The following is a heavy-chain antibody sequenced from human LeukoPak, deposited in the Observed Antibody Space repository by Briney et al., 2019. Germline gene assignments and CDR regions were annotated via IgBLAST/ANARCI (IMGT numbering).Heavy chain of an antibody. V-gene: IGHV4-34*01. CDR1: GGSFSGYY. CDR3: ARRSGNYYHY. Sequence: SETLSLTCAVYGGSFSGYYWSWIRQPPGKGLEWIGEINHSGSTNYNPSLKSRVTISVDTSKNQFSLKLSSVTAADTAVYYCARRSGNYYHYWGQGTLVTVSS. CDR2: INHSGST. J-gene: IGHJ4*02. D-gene: IGHD1-26*01.